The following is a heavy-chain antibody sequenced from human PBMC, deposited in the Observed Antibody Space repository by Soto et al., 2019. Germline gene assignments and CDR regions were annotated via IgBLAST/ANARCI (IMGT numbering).Heavy chain of an antibody. V-gene: IGHV1-8*01. Sequence: QVQLVQSGAEVKKPGASVKVSCKASGYTFTSHDITWVRQATGQGLQWMGWMNPNSGNTGYAQKFQGRVTMTRNTARTKAYMEVSSLRSEDTAVNYCARETGGYVRYWGQGTLVTVSS. CDR1: GYTFTSHD. CDR2: MNPNSGNT. D-gene: IGHD5-12*01. CDR3: ARETGGYVRY. J-gene: IGHJ4*02.